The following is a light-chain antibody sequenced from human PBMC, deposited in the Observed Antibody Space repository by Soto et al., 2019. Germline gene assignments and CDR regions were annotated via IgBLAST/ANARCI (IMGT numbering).Light chain of an antibody. Sequence: DIVVTQSPATLSASPGERVTLSCRASQFVSSRLAWYQQRPGQVPRLLIYDTSTRAPGISARFSGRGSGTEFTLTTSSLQSEDFAVYYCQEHIKWPPGMFGPGTTVDIK. CDR1: QFVSSR. CDR3: QEHIKWPPGM. V-gene: IGKV3-15*01. J-gene: IGKJ1*01. CDR2: DTS.